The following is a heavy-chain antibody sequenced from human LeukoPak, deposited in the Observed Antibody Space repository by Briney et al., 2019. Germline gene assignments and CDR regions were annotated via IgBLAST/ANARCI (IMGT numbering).Heavy chain of an antibody. V-gene: IGHV4-61*03. CDR1: GGSVSSGTYY. CDR2: IYDSGST. Sequence: SETLSLTCTVSGGSVSSGTYYWSWIRQPPGQGLEWIGYIYDSGSTNYNPSLKSRVTISVDTSKSHFSLKLSSVTAADTAVYYCARDRDSTFDYWGQGTLVTVSS. D-gene: IGHD2-21*02. J-gene: IGHJ4*02. CDR3: ARDRDSTFDY.